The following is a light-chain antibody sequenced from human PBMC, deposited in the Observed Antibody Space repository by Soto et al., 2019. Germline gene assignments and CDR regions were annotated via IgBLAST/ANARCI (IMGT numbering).Light chain of an antibody. CDR1: SSDVGSYYP. J-gene: IGLJ1*01. CDR3: CSYAGDTTFFV. Sequence: QPVLTQPASMSGSPGQSITISCTGTSSDVGSYYPVSWFQQHPGKAPKLIIYEVNKRPSGVSDRFSGSKSGNTASLTFSGLQAADEAEYYCCSYAGDTTFFVFGTGTKLTVL. CDR2: EVN. V-gene: IGLV2-23*02.